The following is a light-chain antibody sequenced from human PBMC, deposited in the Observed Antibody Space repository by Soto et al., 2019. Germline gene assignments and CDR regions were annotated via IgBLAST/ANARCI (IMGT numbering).Light chain of an antibody. CDR2: EAS. Sequence: DIQMTQSTSTLSASVGDRVTITCRASQSISSYLAWYQQKPGKAPKLLIYEASNLESGVPSRFSGSGSGTEFTLTISSLQPDDFANYYGQQSNNYPWTFGQGTKVDIK. J-gene: IGKJ1*01. V-gene: IGKV1-5*03. CDR1: QSISSY. CDR3: QQSNNYPWT.